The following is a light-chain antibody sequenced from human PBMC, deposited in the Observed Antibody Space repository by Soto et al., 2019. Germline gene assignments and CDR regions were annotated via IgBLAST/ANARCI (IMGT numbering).Light chain of an antibody. Sequence: EIVMTQSPATLSVSPGEGATVSCRASQSVSSHLAWYQHKHGQAPRXLFYDASTRATGIPARFSGSVSGTELTLTIRSLQSEDGEVYDCLQDYHLPITFGQGTRLEIK. J-gene: IGKJ5*01. V-gene: IGKV3-15*01. CDR1: QSVSSH. CDR3: LQDYHLPIT. CDR2: DAS.